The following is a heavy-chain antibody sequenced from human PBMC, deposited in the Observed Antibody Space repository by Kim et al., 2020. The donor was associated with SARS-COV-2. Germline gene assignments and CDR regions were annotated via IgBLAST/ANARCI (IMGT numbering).Heavy chain of an antibody. Sequence: GGSLRLSCTASGFTFGDYAMSWFRQAPGKGLEWVGFIRSKAYGGKTEYAASVKGRFTISRDDSKSIAYLQMNSLETEDTAVYYCTRVLLWFGEFFDYWGQGTLVTVSS. J-gene: IGHJ4*02. CDR3: TRVLLWFGEFFDY. CDR1: GFTFGDYA. V-gene: IGHV3-49*03. D-gene: IGHD3-10*01. CDR2: IRSKAYGGKT.